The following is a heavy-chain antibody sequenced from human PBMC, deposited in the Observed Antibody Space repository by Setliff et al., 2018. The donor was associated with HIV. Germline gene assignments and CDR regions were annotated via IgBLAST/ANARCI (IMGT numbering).Heavy chain of an antibody. J-gene: IGHJ2*01. Sequence: SETLSLTCSVSGVSINRTDHYWGWIRQSPGKRLEWIGSVSQSGSTNYNPSLKSRVTISVDTSKNQFSLKLSSVTAADTAVYYCASGYYDSSGYYWYFDLWGRGTLVTVSS. D-gene: IGHD3-22*01. CDR2: VSQSGST. V-gene: IGHV4-38-2*02. CDR1: GVSINRTDHY. CDR3: ASGYYDSSGYYWYFDL.